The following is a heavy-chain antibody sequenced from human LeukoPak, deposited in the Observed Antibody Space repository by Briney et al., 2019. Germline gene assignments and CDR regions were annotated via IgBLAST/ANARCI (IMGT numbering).Heavy chain of an antibody. CDR1: GYTFTSYW. D-gene: IGHD5-12*01. CDR2: IDPSDSYT. J-gene: IGHJ4*02. Sequence: GGSLRLSCKGSGYTFTSYWISWVRQMPGKGLEWMGKIDPSDSYTSYSPSFQGHVTISADKSISAAFLQWSSLKASDTAMYYCARHVGVATIPSFDYWGQGTLVTVSS. V-gene: IGHV5-10-1*01. CDR3: ARHVGVATIPSFDY.